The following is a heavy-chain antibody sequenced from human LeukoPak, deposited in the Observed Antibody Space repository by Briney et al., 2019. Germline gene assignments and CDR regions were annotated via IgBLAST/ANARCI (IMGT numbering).Heavy chain of an antibody. CDR1: GGSISSNNL. J-gene: IGHJ4*02. D-gene: IGHD6-19*01. V-gene: IGHV4-4*02. CDR2: NYHSGST. Sequence: SGTLSLTCAASGGSISSNNLWCWVRQPPEKGLEWIGENYHSGSTNYNPTLKSRVTITVDKSKNQFSLKLSSVTAADTAVYYCARVRSGWYSGYYFDYWGQGTLVTVSS. CDR3: ARVRSGWYSGYYFDY.